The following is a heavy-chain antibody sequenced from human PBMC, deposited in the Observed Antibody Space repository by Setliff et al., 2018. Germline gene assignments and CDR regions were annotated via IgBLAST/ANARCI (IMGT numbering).Heavy chain of an antibody. D-gene: IGHD3-22*01. J-gene: IGHJ3*02. Sequence: SETLSLTCTVSGTSISRYYWSWIRQSPGKGLEWIGYVYYTGGTNYNPSLKSRVTMSIDTSKKQFSLKLSSVTAEDTAVYYCARDVFPYHYEGAFDIWGQGTMVTVSS. V-gene: IGHV4-59*01. CDR2: VYYTGGT. CDR1: GTSISRYY. CDR3: ARDVFPYHYEGAFDI.